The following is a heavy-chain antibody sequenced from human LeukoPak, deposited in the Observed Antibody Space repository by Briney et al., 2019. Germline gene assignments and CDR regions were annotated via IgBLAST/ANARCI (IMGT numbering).Heavy chain of an antibody. J-gene: IGHJ4*02. CDR3: ARSGYCSGGSCYFWLDY. Sequence: ASVKVSCKASGYTFTSYGISWMRQAPGQGLEWMGWISAYNGNTNYAQKFQGRVTITRDTSASTAYMELSSLRSEDTAVYYCARSGYCSGGSCYFWLDYWGQGTLVTVSS. CDR2: ISAYNGNT. V-gene: IGHV1-18*01. D-gene: IGHD2-15*01. CDR1: GYTFTSYG.